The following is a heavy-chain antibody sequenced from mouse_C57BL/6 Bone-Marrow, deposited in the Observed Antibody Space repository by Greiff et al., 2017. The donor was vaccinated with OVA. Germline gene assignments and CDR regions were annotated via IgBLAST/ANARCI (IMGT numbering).Heavy chain of an antibody. CDR3: ARSRGRPRPFDD. CDR1: GYTFTSYG. Sequence: QVQLQQSGAELARPGASVKLSCTASGYTFTSYGISWVKQSTGQGLEWIGEIYPRSGNTYYNEKFKGKATLTADKSSSTAYMELRSLTSEDSAVYFCARSRGRPRPFDDWGQGTTLTVSS. CDR2: IYPRSGNT. V-gene: IGHV1-81*01. D-gene: IGHD3-2*02. J-gene: IGHJ2*01.